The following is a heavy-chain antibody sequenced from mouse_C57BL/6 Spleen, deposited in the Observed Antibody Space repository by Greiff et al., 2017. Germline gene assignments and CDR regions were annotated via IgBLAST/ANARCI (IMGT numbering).Heavy chain of an antibody. Sequence: EVKLVESGGGLVQPGGSLSLSCAASGFTFTDSYMSWVRQPPGKALEWLGFFRNKANGYTTEYSASVKDRFTVSIVNSQSVLYLQMNALRAEDSATCYCARYNRYFDVWGTGTTVTVPS. CDR1: GFTFTDSY. J-gene: IGHJ1*03. V-gene: IGHV7-3*01. CDR2: FRNKANGYTT. CDR3: ARYNRYFDV.